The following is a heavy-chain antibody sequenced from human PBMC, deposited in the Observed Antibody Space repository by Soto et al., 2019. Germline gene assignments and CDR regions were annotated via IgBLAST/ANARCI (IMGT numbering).Heavy chain of an antibody. J-gene: IGHJ3*02. CDR1: GFTFSSYA. V-gene: IGHV3-64*02. D-gene: IGHD3-16*01. CDR3: ARGTRDYVWGSFGRSQAYNNAFDI. CDR2: ISSNGGST. Sequence: GGSLRLSCAASGFTFSSYAMHWVRQAPGKGLEYVSAISSNGGSTYYADSVKGRFTISRDNSKNTLYLQMGSLGAEDMVVYYCARGTRDYVWGSFGRSQAYNNAFDIWGQGTMVTVSS.